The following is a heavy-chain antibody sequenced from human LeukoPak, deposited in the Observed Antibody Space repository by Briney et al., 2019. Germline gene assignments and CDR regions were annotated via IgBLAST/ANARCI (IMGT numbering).Heavy chain of an antibody. CDR3: GKNRYSGSLSSFDI. CDR2: TRSDLDVT. CDR1: EFTFRSYV. J-gene: IGHJ3*02. Sequence: GGSLRLSCAASEFTFRSYVIHWVRQAPGKGLEWVSVTRSDLDVTLYADSVKGRFTISRDNSKNTLYLQMNSLRAEDTAVYYCGKNRYSGSLSSFDIWGQGTVVTVSS. D-gene: IGHD1-26*01. V-gene: IGHV3-30-3*01.